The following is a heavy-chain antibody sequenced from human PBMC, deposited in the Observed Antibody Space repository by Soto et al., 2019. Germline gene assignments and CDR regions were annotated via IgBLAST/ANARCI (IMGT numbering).Heavy chain of an antibody. J-gene: IGHJ4*02. CDR3: AKDWIMKIWAKNEGSPHDY. D-gene: IGHD3-10*01. Sequence: GGSLRLSCAASGFTFSSYGMHWVRQAPGKGLEWVAVISYDGSNKYYADSVKGRFTISRDNSKNTLYLQMNSLRAEDTAVYYCAKDWIMKIWAKNEGSPHDYWGQGTLVTVSS. CDR1: GFTFSSYG. CDR2: ISYDGSNK. V-gene: IGHV3-30*18.